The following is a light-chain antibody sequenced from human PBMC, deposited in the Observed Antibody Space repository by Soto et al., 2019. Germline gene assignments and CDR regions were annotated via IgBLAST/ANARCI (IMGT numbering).Light chain of an antibody. CDR1: ISNVGGYNY. J-gene: IGLJ2*01. CDR2: DVG. V-gene: IGLV2-11*01. CDR3: CSCAGTNRLV. Sequence: QSALTQPRSVSGSPGQSATISGPETISNVGGYNYVSWYQHHPGKAPKLIIYDVGQRPSGVPDHFSGSKSGNTASLTISGLQAEDEADYYCCSCAGTNRLVFGGGTKVTVL.